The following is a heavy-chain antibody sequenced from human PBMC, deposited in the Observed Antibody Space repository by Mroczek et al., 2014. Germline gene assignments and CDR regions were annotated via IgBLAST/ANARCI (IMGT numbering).Heavy chain of an antibody. CDR3: ARAPYCSSTSCYTGLDY. CDR1: GYTFTGYY. CDR2: INPNSGGT. D-gene: IGHD2-2*02. V-gene: IGHV1-2*02. Sequence: QVQLVQSGAEVKKPGASVKVSCKASGYTFTGYYMHWVRQAPGQGLEWMGWINPNSGGTNYAQKFQGRVTMTRDTSISTAYMELSRLRSDDTAVYYCARAPYCSSTSCYTGLDYWGQGTPGHPSPQ. J-gene: IGHJ4*02.